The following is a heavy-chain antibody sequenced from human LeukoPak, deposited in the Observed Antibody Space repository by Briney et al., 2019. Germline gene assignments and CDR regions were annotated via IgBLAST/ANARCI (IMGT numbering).Heavy chain of an antibody. D-gene: IGHD6-19*01. Sequence: SVKVSCNASGGTFSSYAISWVRQAPGQGLEWMGGIIPIFGTANYAQKFQGRVTITTDESTSTAYMELSSLRSEDTAVYYCARGGIAVAGPNWFDPWGQGTLVTVSS. CDR3: ARGGIAVAGPNWFDP. J-gene: IGHJ5*02. CDR1: GGTFSSYA. V-gene: IGHV1-69*05. CDR2: IIPIFGTA.